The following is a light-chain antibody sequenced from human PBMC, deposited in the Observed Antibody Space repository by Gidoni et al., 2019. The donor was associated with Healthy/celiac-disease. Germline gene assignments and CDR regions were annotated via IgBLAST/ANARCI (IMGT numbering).Light chain of an antibody. CDR2: AAS. Sequence: DIQMTQSPSSLSASVGDRVTITCRASQSISSYLNWYQQKPGKAPKLLIYAASSLQSGVPSRFSGSGSGTDFTLTISSLQPEDFATYYCQQSYSTPGFXGXTKVEIK. V-gene: IGKV1-39*01. J-gene: IGKJ4*01. CDR3: QQSYSTPG. CDR1: QSISSY.